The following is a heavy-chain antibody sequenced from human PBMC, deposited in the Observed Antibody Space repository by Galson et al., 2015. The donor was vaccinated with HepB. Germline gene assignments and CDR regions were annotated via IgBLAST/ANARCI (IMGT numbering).Heavy chain of an antibody. CDR1: GASISSGSYH. Sequence: TLSLTCSVSGASISSGSYHWSWIRQHPGKGLEWIGYMHYSGNSHYNPSLKGRAYILVDTSNNQITLRLTSVTAADTAKYYCARATVLAVPEVSHYFMDVWGKGTTVTVSS. D-gene: IGHD6-19*01. J-gene: IGHJ6*03. CDR2: MHYSGNS. CDR3: ARATVLAVPEVSHYFMDV. V-gene: IGHV4-31*03.